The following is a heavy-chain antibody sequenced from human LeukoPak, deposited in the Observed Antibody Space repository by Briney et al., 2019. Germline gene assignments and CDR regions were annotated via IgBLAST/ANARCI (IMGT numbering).Heavy chain of an antibody. CDR1: GFPFSNYG. V-gene: IGHV3-30*19. Sequence: GGSLRLSCAASGFPFSNYGMHWVRQAPGKGLEWVALMSYDGSNKYYADSVKGRFTISRDNSKNTLYLQINSLRAEDTAVYYCAREGREWLSVGIDYWGRGTLVTVSS. D-gene: IGHD6-19*01. J-gene: IGHJ4*02. CDR3: AREGREWLSVGIDY. CDR2: MSYDGSNK.